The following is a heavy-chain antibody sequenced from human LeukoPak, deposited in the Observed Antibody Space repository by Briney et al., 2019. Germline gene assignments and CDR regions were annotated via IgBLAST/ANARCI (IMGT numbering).Heavy chain of an antibody. CDR2: INTNTGNP. Sequence: ASVKVSCKASGYTFTSYAMNWVRQAPGQGLEWMGWINTNTGNPTYAQGFTGRFVFSLDTSVSTAYLQISSLKAEDTAVYYCAMGTIAVAGPGFDYWGQGTLVTVSS. V-gene: IGHV7-4-1*02. J-gene: IGHJ4*02. D-gene: IGHD6-19*01. CDR3: AMGTIAVAGPGFDY. CDR1: GYTFTSYA.